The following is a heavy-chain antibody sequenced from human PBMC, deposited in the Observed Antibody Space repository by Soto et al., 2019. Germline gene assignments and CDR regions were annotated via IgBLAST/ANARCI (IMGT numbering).Heavy chain of an antibody. V-gene: IGHV3-30-3*01. CDR1: GFTFSSYA. CDR3: ARGRHGGTSYYFDY. CDR2: ISYDGSNK. D-gene: IGHD2-15*01. Sequence: QVQLVESGGGVVQPGRSLRLSCAASGFTFSSYAMHWVRQAPGKGLEWVAVISYDGSNKYYADSVKGRFTISRDNXXNTLYLQMSSLRAEDTAVYYCARGRHGGTSYYFDYWGQGTLVTVSS. J-gene: IGHJ4*02.